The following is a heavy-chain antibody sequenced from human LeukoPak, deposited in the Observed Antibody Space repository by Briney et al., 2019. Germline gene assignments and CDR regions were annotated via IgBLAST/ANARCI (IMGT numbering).Heavy chain of an antibody. V-gene: IGHV3-9*01. Sequence: PGRSLRLSCAASGFTFDDYAMHWVRQAPGKGLEWVSGISWNSGSIGYADSVKGRSTISRDDAKNSLYLQMNSLRAEDTAIYYCTRVGYIDEGIDYWGQGTLVTVSS. CDR1: GFTFDDYA. D-gene: IGHD5-24*01. CDR2: ISWNSGSI. CDR3: TRVGYIDEGIDY. J-gene: IGHJ4*02.